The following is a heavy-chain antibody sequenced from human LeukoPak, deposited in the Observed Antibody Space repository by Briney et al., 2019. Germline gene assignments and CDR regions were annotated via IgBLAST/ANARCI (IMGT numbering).Heavy chain of an antibody. CDR2: MNPNSANT. D-gene: IGHD3-22*01. V-gene: IGHV1-8*01. CDR3: TRGEVLDTSGYFYAFDI. J-gene: IGHJ3*02. Sequence: ASVKVSCKTSGYPFTTYDIHWVRQATGQGLEWMGLMNPNSANTGYAQKFQGRVAMTRDTSINTAYLDLSSLRSDDTAIYYCTRGEVLDTSGYFYAFDIWGQGTVVTVSS. CDR1: GYPFTTYD.